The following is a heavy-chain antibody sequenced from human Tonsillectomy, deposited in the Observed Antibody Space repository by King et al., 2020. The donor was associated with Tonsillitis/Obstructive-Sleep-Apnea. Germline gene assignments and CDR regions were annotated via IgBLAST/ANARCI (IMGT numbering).Heavy chain of an antibody. CDR3: ARRTGGSGNWFDP. Sequence: LQLQESGPGLVKPSETLSLTCTVSGGSISSSSYYWDWIRQPPGKGLEWIGSIYYSGSTYYNPSLESRVTIFVDTSKSQFSLKLRSVTAADTAVYYCARRTGGSGNWFDPWGQGTLAT. CDR2: IYYSGST. V-gene: IGHV4-39*01. CDR1: GGSISSSSYY. J-gene: IGHJ5*02. D-gene: IGHD3-10*01.